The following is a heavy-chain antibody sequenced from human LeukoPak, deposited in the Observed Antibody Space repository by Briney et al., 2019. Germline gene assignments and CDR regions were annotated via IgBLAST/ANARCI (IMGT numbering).Heavy chain of an antibody. CDR3: SRRSSSTGWSFDY. D-gene: IGHD6-19*01. CDR2: IYSSGST. V-gene: IGHV4-59*08. CDR1: GGSISSYY. Sequence: SETLSLNCTVSGGSISSYYWTWIRQPPGKGLERIGQIYSSGSTNYNPSLKSRVTMSVDTSKNQFSLKLNSVTAADTALYFCSRRSSSTGWSFDYWGQGTLVAVSS. J-gene: IGHJ4*02.